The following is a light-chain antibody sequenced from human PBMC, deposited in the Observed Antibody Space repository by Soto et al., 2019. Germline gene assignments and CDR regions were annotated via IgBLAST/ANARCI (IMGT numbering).Light chain of an antibody. Sequence: QSVLTQPPSASGTPGQRVTISCSGSSSNIGSNSVNWYQELPGTAPKLLIYRNNQRPSGVPDRFSGSKSGTSASLAISGLQSEDEADEYCAAWDDSLNGRYVFGTGTKVTVL. CDR3: AAWDDSLNGRYV. J-gene: IGLJ1*01. V-gene: IGLV1-44*01. CDR1: SSNIGSNS. CDR2: RNN.